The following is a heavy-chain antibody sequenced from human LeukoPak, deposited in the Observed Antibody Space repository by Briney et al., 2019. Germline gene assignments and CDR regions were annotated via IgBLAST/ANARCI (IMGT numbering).Heavy chain of an antibody. Sequence: SDTLSLTCTVSGGSINSTSYFWGWIRQPPGKGLEWIGTIHYSGSTYSNPSLRSRVTMSVDTSKNQLSLKLTSVTAADTAVYYCARRGTNWGRLDYWGQGSLVTVSS. CDR1: GGSINSTSYF. V-gene: IGHV4-39*01. CDR3: ARRGTNWGRLDY. CDR2: IHYSGST. D-gene: IGHD7-27*01. J-gene: IGHJ4*02.